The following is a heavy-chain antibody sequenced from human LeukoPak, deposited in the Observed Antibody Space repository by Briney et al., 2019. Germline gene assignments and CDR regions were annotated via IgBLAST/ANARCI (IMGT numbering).Heavy chain of an antibody. CDR1: GFSLNSYS. V-gene: IGHV3-48*02. CDR2: IRSSGSTI. Sequence: GGSLRLSCAASGFSLNSYSMNWVRQAPGKGLEWVAYIRSSGSTIYYADSVKGRFTISRDTAKNSLYLQMNSLRDEDTAVYYCTRDPDALDYWGQGTLVTVSP. J-gene: IGHJ4*02. CDR3: TRDPDALDY.